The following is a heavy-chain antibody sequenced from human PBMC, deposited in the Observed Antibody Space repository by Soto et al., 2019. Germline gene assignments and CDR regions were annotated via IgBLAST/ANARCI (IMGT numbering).Heavy chain of an antibody. CDR3: ARDGGRHSGGIDY. CDR2: IIPIFGTA. Sequence: QGQLVQSGAEVKKPGSSVKVSCKASGGTFSSYSINWVRQAPGQGLEWMGDIIPIFGTANYAQKLQGRVKITADESTSTAYMELSSLRSEDKAVYYCARDGGRHSGGIDYWGQGTLVTVSS. CDR1: GGTFSSYS. D-gene: IGHD1-26*01. J-gene: IGHJ4*02. V-gene: IGHV1-69*01.